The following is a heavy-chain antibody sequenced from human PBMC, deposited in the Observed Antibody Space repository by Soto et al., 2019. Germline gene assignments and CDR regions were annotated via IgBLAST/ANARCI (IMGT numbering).Heavy chain of an antibody. Sequence: PSETLSLTCTVSGGSISSYYWSWIRQPPGKGLEWIGYIYYSGSTNYNPSLKSRVTISVDTSKNQFSLKLSSVTAADTAVYYCARVSQIFGGHRKEIYYYYYMDVWGKGTTGTVSS. V-gene: IGHV4-59*01. D-gene: IGHD3-3*01. CDR1: GGSISSYY. CDR2: IYYSGST. J-gene: IGHJ6*03. CDR3: ARVSQIFGGHRKEIYYYYYMDV.